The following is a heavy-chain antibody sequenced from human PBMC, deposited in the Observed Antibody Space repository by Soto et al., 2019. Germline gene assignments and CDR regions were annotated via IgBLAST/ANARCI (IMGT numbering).Heavy chain of an antibody. CDR3: AKDRGPYCSGGICYPPSWFDT. CDR2: VTGIDGRT. D-gene: IGHD2-15*01. J-gene: IGHJ5*02. CDR1: GFTFGNYA. V-gene: IGHV3-23*01. Sequence: PGGSLRLFCVGSGFTFGNYAMSWVRQAPGKGLEWVSSVTGIDGRTYYADSVKGRVTISRDNPKNTLYLQMNNLRAEDTAMFYCAKDRGPYCSGGICYPPSWFDTWGQVTQVPAPS.